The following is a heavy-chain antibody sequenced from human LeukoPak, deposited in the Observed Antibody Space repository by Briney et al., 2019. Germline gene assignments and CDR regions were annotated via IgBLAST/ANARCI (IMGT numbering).Heavy chain of an antibody. J-gene: IGHJ4*02. CDR2: ISGSGGST. D-gene: IGHD6-13*01. Sequence: PGGSLRLSCAASGFTFSSYAMSWVRQAPGKGLEWVSAISGSGGSTYYADSVKGRFTISRDNSKNTLYLQMSSLRAEDTAVYYCAKDPDQYSSSWYGPRFDYWGQGTLVTVSS. CDR1: GFTFSSYA. V-gene: IGHV3-23*01. CDR3: AKDPDQYSSSWYGPRFDY.